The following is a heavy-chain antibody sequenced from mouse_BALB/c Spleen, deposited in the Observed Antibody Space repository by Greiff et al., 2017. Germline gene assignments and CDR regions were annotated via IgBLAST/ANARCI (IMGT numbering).Heavy chain of an antibody. CDR2: IWTGGGT. D-gene: IGHD1-1*01. V-gene: IGHV2-9-2*01. CDR1: GFSLTSYD. J-gene: IGHJ2*01. Sequence: VKLEESGPGLVAPSQSLSITCTVSGFSLTSYDISWIRQPPGKGLEWLGVIWTGGGTNYNSAFMSRLSISKDNSKSQVFLKMNSLQTDDTAIYYCVRGASTVVADYFDYWGQGTTLTVSS. CDR3: VRGASTVVADYFDY.